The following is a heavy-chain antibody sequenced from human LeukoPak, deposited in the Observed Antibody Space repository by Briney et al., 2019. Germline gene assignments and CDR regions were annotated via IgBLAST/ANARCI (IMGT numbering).Heavy chain of an antibody. J-gene: IGHJ4*02. V-gene: IGHV3-7*01. D-gene: IGHD3-3*01. CDR3: ARDPYCSVGRCYDFWSGFYSFHS. CDR1: GFTFSTYW. Sequence: GGSLRLSCAASGFTFSTYWMSWVRQAPGKGLEWVANIKQDGSEKYYVDSVKGRFTISRDNAKSSLYLQVNSLRADDTAVYYCARDPYCSVGRCYDFWSGFYSFHSWGQGTLVTVSS. CDR2: IKQDGSEK.